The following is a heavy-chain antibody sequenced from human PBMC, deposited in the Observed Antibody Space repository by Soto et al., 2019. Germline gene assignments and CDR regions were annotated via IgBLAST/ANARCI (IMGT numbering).Heavy chain of an antibody. CDR3: ARAGSITMVRGVNYGMDV. CDR2: IWYDGSNK. D-gene: IGHD3-10*01. CDR1: GFTFSSYG. Sequence: PGGSQRLSCAASGFTFSSYGMHWVRQAPGKGLEWVAVIWYDGSNKYYADSVKGRFTISRDNSKNTLYLQMNSLRAEDTAVYYCARAGSITMVRGVNYGMDVWGQGTTVTVSS. J-gene: IGHJ6*02. V-gene: IGHV3-33*01.